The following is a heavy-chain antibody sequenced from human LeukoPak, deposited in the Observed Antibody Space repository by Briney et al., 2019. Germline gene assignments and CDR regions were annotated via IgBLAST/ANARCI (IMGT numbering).Heavy chain of an antibody. J-gene: IGHJ4*02. V-gene: IGHV4-30-4*01. CDR3: ASGDYGDNLIFDY. D-gene: IGHD4-17*01. Sequence: PSETLSLTCTVSGSSISSGDYYWSWIRQPPGKGLEWIGYIYYSGSTYYNPSLKSRVTISVDTSKNQFSLKLSSVTAADTAVYYCASGDYGDNLIFDYWGQGTLVTVSS. CDR1: GSSISSGDYY. CDR2: IYYSGST.